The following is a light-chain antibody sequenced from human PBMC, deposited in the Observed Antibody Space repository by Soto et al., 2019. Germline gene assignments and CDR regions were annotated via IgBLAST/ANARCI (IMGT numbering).Light chain of an antibody. CDR1: QSIDSY. J-gene: IGKJ5*01. V-gene: IGKV3-11*01. CDR3: LQHNYPCT. Sequence: EILLTQSPATLSMSPGETATLSCRASQSIDSYLAWYQQKPGQAPRLLIYDASNRATGIPARFSGSGSGTDFTLTISSLEPEDFAIYYCLQHNYPCTFGQGTRLEIK. CDR2: DAS.